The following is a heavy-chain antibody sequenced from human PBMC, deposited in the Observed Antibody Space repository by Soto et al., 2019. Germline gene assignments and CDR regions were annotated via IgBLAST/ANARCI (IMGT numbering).Heavy chain of an antibody. Sequence: GGSLRLSCAASGFTFSSYAMSWVRQAPGMGPEWVSGISGSGGSKYYADSVKGRFTTSRDNSKNTLYLQMNSLRAEDTAIYYCAKDLYGEAYYYFMDVWGKGTTVTVSS. J-gene: IGHJ6*03. V-gene: IGHV3-23*01. D-gene: IGHD2-8*01. CDR1: GFTFSSYA. CDR2: ISGSGGSK. CDR3: AKDLYGEAYYYFMDV.